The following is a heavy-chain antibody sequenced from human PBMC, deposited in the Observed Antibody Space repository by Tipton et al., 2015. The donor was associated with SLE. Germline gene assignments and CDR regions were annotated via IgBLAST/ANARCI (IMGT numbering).Heavy chain of an antibody. V-gene: IGHV4-39*01. CDR3: AKGGSREKLGMDV. CDR1: GGSISSSSYY. J-gene: IGHJ4*02. CDR2: IYYSGST. Sequence: TLSLTCTVSGGSISSSSYYWGWIRQPPGKGLEWIGSIYYSGSTYYNPSLKSRVTISVDTSKNQFSLKLSSVTAADTAVYYCAKGGSREKLGMDVWGQGTLVTVSS. D-gene: IGHD3-16*01.